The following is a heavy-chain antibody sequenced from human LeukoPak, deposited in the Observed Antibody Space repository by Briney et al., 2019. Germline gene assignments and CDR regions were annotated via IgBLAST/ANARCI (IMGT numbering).Heavy chain of an antibody. CDR2: ISSSGSTI. CDR1: GFTFSSYS. D-gene: IGHD6-13*01. V-gene: IGHV3-48*04. J-gene: IGHJ4*02. Sequence: GGSLRLSCTASGFTFSSYSMNWVRQAPGKGLEWVSYISSSGSTIYYADSVKGRFTISRDNAKNSLYLQMNSLRAEDTAVYYCARDDSSFASDWGQGTLVTVSS. CDR3: ARDDSSFASD.